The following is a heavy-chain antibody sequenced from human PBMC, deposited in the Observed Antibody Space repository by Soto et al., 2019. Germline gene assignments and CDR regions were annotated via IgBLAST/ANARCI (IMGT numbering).Heavy chain of an antibody. CDR1: GGSISSSSYY. CDR3: ARHARLTIFGVVTYYYGMDV. V-gene: IGHV4-39*01. D-gene: IGHD3-3*01. J-gene: IGHJ6*02. CDR2: IYYSGST. Sequence: QLQLQESGPGLVKPSETLSLTCTVSGGSISSSSYYWGWIRQPPGKGLEWIGSIYYSGSTYYNPSLKSRVTISVDTSKNQFSLKLSSVTAADTAVYYCARHARLTIFGVVTYYYGMDVWGQGTTVTVSS.